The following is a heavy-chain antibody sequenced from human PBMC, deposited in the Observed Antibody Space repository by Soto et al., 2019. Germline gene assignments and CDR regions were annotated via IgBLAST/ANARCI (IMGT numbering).Heavy chain of an antibody. CDR2: IYWNDEI. J-gene: IGHJ6*02. Sequence: SGPTLVNPTHALTLTCSFTGFSLSSSGAGVGWFRQSPGKALEWLALIYWNDEIRYSPSLASRLTITKDTSKDQVVLTLTNLGPVDTATYYCSHPDLRGFSDYTPGWDVWGQGTTVTVSS. CDR1: GFSLSSSGAG. V-gene: IGHV2-5*01. CDR3: SHPDLRGFSDYTPGWDV. D-gene: IGHD4-17*01.